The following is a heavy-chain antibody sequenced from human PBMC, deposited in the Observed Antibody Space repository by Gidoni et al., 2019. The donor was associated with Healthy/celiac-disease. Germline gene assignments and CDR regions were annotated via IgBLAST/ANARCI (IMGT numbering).Heavy chain of an antibody. J-gene: IGHJ5*02. D-gene: IGHD6-13*01. V-gene: IGHV4-59*08. CDR2: IYYSGST. CDR1: GGSISSYY. CDR3: ARHASSTVRRLGWCDP. Sequence: QVQLQESGPGLVKPSETLSLTCTVSGGSISSYYWSWIRPPPGKGLEWIGYIYYSGSTNYHPSLKSRVTISVDTSKNQFSLKLSSVTAADTAVYYCARHASSTVRRLGWCDPWGQGTLVTVSS.